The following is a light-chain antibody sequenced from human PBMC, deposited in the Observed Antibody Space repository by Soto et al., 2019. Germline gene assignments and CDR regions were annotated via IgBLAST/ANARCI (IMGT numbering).Light chain of an antibody. CDR1: QDINNY. J-gene: IGKJ4*01. V-gene: IGKV1-33*01. CDR2: DAS. Sequence: DIQMTQSPSSLSASVGDRVTITCQASQDINNYLNWYQQKPGKAPKLLIYDASHLETGVPSRFSGSGSGTDFTFTISSLQPEDIATYYCQQYDNLPLTFGGGTKVEIK. CDR3: QQYDNLPLT.